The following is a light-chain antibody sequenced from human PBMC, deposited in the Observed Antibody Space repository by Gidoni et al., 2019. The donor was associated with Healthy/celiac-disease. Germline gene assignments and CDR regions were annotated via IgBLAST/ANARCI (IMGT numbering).Light chain of an antibody. CDR3: QQYNSYST. CDR1: QSISSW. V-gene: IGKV1-5*03. J-gene: IGKJ4*01. CDR2: KAS. Sequence: DIQMTQSPSTLSASVGDIVTITCRASQSISSWLAWYQQKPGKAPKLLIYKASSLESGVPSRFSGSGSGTEFTLTISSLQPDDFATYYCQQYNSYSTFXGXTKVEIK.